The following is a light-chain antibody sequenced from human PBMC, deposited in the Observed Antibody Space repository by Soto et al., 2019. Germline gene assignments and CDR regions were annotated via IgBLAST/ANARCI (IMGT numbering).Light chain of an antibody. CDR1: RSDIGSYNY. J-gene: IGLJ1*01. CDR3: SLYTSSSTYV. Sequence: QSALTQPASVSGSPGQSITISCSGTRSDIGSYNYVAWYQQFPGKTPKILIYGVSNRPSGVSSRFSGSKSGNTASLTISGLQAEDEADYYCSLYTSSSTYVFGTGTKVTVL. V-gene: IGLV2-14*01. CDR2: GVS.